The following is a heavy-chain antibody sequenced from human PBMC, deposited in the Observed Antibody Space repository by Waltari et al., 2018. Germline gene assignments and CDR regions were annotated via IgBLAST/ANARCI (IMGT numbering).Heavy chain of an antibody. J-gene: IGHJ5*02. CDR1: GYTCTGYH. V-gene: IGHV1-2*02. CDR3: ARDGAGYSSSWRTMYNWFDP. D-gene: IGHD6-13*01. Sequence: QVQLVQSGAAVKKPGASVKLSCKASGYTCTGYHMTWVRQAPGQGLEWMGWINPNSGGTNYAQKFRGRVTMTRDTSISTAYMELSRLRSDDTAVYYCARDGAGYSSSWRTMYNWFDPWGQGTLVTVSS. CDR2: INPNSGGT.